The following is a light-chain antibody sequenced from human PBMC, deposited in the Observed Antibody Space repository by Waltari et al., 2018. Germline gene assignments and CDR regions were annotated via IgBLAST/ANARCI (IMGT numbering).Light chain of an antibody. CDR1: SDFNVGDFI. Sequence: QPVLTQPPSSSASPGESARLTCTLPSDFNVGDFIIYWYQHMPGSPPRFLLYYNSDSEKAQGSGVPSRFSGSKDASANVGILLISGLQSEDEADYYCMFWPSNVWVFGGGTKLTVL. V-gene: IGLV5-37*01. CDR3: MFWPSNVWV. J-gene: IGLJ3*02. CDR2: YNSDSEK.